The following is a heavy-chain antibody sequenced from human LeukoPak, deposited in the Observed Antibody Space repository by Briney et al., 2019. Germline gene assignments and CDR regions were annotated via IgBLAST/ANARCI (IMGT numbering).Heavy chain of an antibody. D-gene: IGHD2-2*01. Sequence: GASVKVSCKASGYTFTSYGISWVRQAPGQGLEWMGWINPNSGGTNYAQKFQGRVTMTRDTSISTAYMELSRLRSDDTAVYYCARGSLPAAIPNWFDPWGQGTLVTVSS. CDR1: GYTFTSYG. V-gene: IGHV1-2*02. CDR3: ARGSLPAAIPNWFDP. CDR2: INPNSGGT. J-gene: IGHJ5*02.